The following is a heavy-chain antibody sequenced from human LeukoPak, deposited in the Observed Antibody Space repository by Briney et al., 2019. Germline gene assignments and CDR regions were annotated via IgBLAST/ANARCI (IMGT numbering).Heavy chain of an antibody. J-gene: IGHJ4*02. CDR3: AKEGVVVVVAATRGTYYFDY. CDR2: ISGSGGST. V-gene: IGHV3-23*01. CDR1: GFTFSSYA. Sequence: GGSLRLSCAASGFTFSSYAMSWVRQAPGKGLEWVSAISGSGGSTYYADSVKGRFTISRDNSKNTLYLQMNSLRAEDTAVYYCAKEGVVVVVAATRGTYYFDYWAREPWSPSPQ. D-gene: IGHD2-15*01.